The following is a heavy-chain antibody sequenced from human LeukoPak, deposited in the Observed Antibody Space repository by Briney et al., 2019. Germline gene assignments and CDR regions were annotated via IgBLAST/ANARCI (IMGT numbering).Heavy chain of an antibody. CDR3: AARVVVSSYFDY. J-gene: IGHJ4*02. CDR1: GFTFSSYA. Sequence: GGSLRLSCAASGFTFSSYAMSWVRQAPGKGLEWVSVISGSGDSTYYADSVKGRFTISRDNSKNTLFLQMNSLRAEDTAVYYCAARVVVSSYFDYWGQGTLVTVSS. D-gene: IGHD3-3*01. V-gene: IGHV3-23*01. CDR2: ISGSGDST.